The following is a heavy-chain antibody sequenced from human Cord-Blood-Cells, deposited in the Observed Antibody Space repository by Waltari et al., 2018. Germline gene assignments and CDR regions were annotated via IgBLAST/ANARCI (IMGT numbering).Heavy chain of an antibody. V-gene: IGHV1-69*01. CDR1: GGTFSSYA. Sequence: QVQLVQSGAEVKKPGSSVKVSCKASGGTFSSYAISWVRQAPGQGLEWMGGIIPIFGTANYAQKFQGRVTITADESTSTAHMELSSLRSEDTAVYYCARPATYCGGDCYAYWGQGTLVTVSS. D-gene: IGHD2-21*01. CDR3: ARPATYCGGDCYAY. J-gene: IGHJ4*02. CDR2: IIPIFGTA.